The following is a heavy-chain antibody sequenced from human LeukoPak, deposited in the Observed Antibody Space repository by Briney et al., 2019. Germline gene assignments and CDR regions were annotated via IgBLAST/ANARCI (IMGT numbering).Heavy chain of an antibody. CDR1: GYTFTIYG. CDR3: ARQTRLICSSTSCFDFDY. D-gene: IGHD2-2*01. Sequence: GASVNVSYKASGYTFTIYGISWVRQAPGQGREGMGWISSYNGNTNYPQKLQGRVTMNTDTSTSTAYMELRSLRSDDTAVYYCARQTRLICSSTSCFDFDYWGQGTLVTVSS. J-gene: IGHJ4*02. V-gene: IGHV1-18*04. CDR2: ISSYNGNT.